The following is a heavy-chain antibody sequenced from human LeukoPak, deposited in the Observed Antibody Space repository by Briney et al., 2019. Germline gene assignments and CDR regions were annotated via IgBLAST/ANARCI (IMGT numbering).Heavy chain of an antibody. V-gene: IGHV5-51*01. J-gene: IGHJ4*02. CDR3: ARHDRMNGSRWYVIY. CDR1: GYSFTSYW. D-gene: IGHD6-13*01. CDR2: IYPGDSDT. Sequence: PGESLKISCKGSGYSFTSYWIGWVRQMPGKGLEWLGIIYPGDSDTRYSPSFQGQVTISADKSISTAYLQWSSLKASDTAMYYCARHDRMNGSRWYVIYWGRGTLVTVLS.